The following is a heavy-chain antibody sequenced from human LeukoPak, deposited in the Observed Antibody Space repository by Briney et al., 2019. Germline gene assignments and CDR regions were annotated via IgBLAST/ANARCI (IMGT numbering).Heavy chain of an antibody. CDR3: AKGGITMIVVVIQYYFDY. Sequence: GGSLTLSCAASGFTFSSYAMSWVRQAPGKGLEWVSAISGSGGSTYYTDSVKGRFTISRDNSKNTLYLQMNGLRAEDTAVYYCAKGGITMIVVVIQYYFDYWGQGTLVTVSS. J-gene: IGHJ4*02. CDR1: GFTFSSYA. CDR2: ISGSGGST. D-gene: IGHD3-22*01. V-gene: IGHV3-23*01.